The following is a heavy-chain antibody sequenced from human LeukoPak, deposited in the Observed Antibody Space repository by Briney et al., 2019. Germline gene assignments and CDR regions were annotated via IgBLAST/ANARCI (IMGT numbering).Heavy chain of an antibody. Sequence: QASETLSLTSTVSGGSISSGDYYWSWIRQPPGKVLEWPGYIYYSGSTYYNPSLKSRGTISVDTSKNQFSLKLSSVTAADTAVYYCARHSFGAFDIWGQGTMVTVSS. V-gene: IGHV4-30-4*08. CDR3: ARHSFGAFDI. D-gene: IGHD2-21*01. J-gene: IGHJ3*02. CDR2: IYYSGST. CDR1: GGSISSGDYY.